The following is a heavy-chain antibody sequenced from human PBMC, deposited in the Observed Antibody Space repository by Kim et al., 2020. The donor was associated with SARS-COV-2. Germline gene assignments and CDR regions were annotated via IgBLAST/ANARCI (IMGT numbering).Heavy chain of an antibody. CDR3: ARGTPTYHIVATRFNWFDP. D-gene: IGHD5-12*01. Sequence: SETLSLTCAVYGGSFSGYYWSWIRQPPGKGLEWIGEINHSGSTNYNPSLKSRVTISVDTSKNQFSLKLSSVTAADTAVYYCARGTPTYHIVATRFNWFDPWGQGTLVTVSS. V-gene: IGHV4-34*01. CDR1: GGSFSGYY. CDR2: INHSGST. J-gene: IGHJ5*02.